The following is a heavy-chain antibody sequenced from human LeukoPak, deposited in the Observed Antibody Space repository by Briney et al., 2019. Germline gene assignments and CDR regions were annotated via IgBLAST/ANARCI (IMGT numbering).Heavy chain of an antibody. CDR2: IYSGGST. CDR3: TRLSGDNWNYGGNFDS. D-gene: IGHD1-7*01. Sequence: GGSLRLPCTVSGFTVSSDSMSWVRQAPGKGLEWVSFIYSGGSTHYSDSVKGRFTISRDNSKNTLYLQMNSLKTEDTAVYYCTRLSGDNWNYGGNFDSWGQGTLVTVSS. CDR1: GFTVSSDS. J-gene: IGHJ4*02. V-gene: IGHV3-53*01.